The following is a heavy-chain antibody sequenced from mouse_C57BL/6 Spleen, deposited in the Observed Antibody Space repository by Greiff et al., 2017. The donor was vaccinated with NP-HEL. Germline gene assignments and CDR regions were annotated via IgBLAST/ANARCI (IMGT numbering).Heavy chain of an antibody. Sequence: QVQLQQSGAELVRPGASVKLSCKASGYTFTDYYINWVKQRPGQGLEWIARIYPGGGNTYYNEKFKGKATLTAEKSSSTAYMQLSSLTSEDSAVYFCARNYYGSSPSWFAYWGQGTLVTVSA. CDR1: GYTFTDYY. V-gene: IGHV1-76*01. J-gene: IGHJ3*01. D-gene: IGHD1-1*01. CDR2: IYPGGGNT. CDR3: ARNYYGSSPSWFAY.